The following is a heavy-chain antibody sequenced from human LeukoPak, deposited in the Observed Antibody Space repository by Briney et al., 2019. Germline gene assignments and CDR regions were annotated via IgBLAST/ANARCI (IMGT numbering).Heavy chain of an antibody. Sequence: PGGSLRLFCAASGFTFDDYGMSWVRQAPGKGLEWVANIQQDGSEKYYVDSVKGRFTIFRDNAKNSVYLQMNSLRAEDTAVYYCARFGYSHGYGWGGGYYYYYMDVWGKGTTVTVSS. CDR2: IQQDGSEK. CDR1: GFTFDDYG. V-gene: IGHV3-7*01. CDR3: ARFGYSHGYGWGGGYYYYYMDV. J-gene: IGHJ6*03. D-gene: IGHD5-18*01.